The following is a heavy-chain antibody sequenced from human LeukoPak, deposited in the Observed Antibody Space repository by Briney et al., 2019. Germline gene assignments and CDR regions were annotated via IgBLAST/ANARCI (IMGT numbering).Heavy chain of an antibody. J-gene: IGHJ4*02. V-gene: IGHV1-69*05. CDR1: GGTFSSYA. D-gene: IGHD1-7*01. Sequence: SSVTVSCKDSGGTFSSYAISWVRQAPGQGLEWMGGIIPILGTANYAQKFQGRVTITTDESTSTAYMELSRLRSEDTAVYYCARTVNLITGAMRGVFDYWGQGSMVSDSS. CDR3: ARTVNLITGAMRGVFDY. CDR2: IIPILGTA.